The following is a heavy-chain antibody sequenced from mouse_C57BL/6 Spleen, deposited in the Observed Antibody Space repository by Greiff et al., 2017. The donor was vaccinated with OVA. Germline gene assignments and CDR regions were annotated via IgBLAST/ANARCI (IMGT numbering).Heavy chain of an antibody. J-gene: IGHJ3*01. CDR3: ARDPTNGFFFAY. CDR2: INPSNGGT. V-gene: IGHV1-53*01. Sequence: QVQLKQPGTELVKPGASVKLSCKASGYTFTSYWMHWVKQRPGQGLEWIGNINPSNGGTNYNEKFKSKATLTVDKSSSTAYMQLSSLTSEDSAVYYCARDPTNGFFFAYWGQGTLVTVSA. CDR1: GYTFTSYW.